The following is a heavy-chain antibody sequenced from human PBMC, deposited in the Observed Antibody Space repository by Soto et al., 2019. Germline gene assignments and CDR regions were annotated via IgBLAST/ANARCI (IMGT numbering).Heavy chain of an antibody. CDR1: GYTFTGYY. CDR2: INPNSGGT. V-gene: IGHV1-2*02. J-gene: IGHJ6*02. Sequence: ASVKVSCKASGYTFTGYYMHWVRQAPGQGLERMGWINPNSGGTNYAQKFQGRVTMTRDTSISTAYMELSRLRSDDTAVYYCARDSLYYDFWSGRPFCMDVWGRGNTVAVSS. D-gene: IGHD3-3*01. CDR3: ARDSLYYDFWSGRPFCMDV.